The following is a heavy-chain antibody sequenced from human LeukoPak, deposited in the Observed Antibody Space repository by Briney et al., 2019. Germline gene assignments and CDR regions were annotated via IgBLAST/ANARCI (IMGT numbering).Heavy chain of an antibody. CDR1: GYTFTSYD. V-gene: IGHV1-8*01. J-gene: IGHJ4*02. D-gene: IGHD3-22*01. CDR2: MNPNSGNT. CDR3: ARQGGAGERSTKSYYYDSSGYYFDY. Sequence: ASVKVSCKASGYTFTSYDINWVRQATGQGLEWMGWMNPNSGNTGYAQKFQGRVTMTRNTSISTAYMELSSLRSEDTAVYYCARQGGAGERSTKSYYYDSSGYYFDYWGQGTLVTVSS.